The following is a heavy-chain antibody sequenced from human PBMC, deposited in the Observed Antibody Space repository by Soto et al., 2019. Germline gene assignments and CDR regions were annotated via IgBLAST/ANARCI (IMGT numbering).Heavy chain of an antibody. CDR3: AHPRGYGVFDAVDI. V-gene: IGHV3-23*01. Sequence: EVQLLESGGGLVQPGGSLRLSCAASGFTFSTYAMNWVRQAPGKGLEWVSAISKTGVSTYYAESVRGRFTISRDNSINTLYLQMSGLRTEDTAVYYCAHPRGYGVFDAVDIWGQGRMVTVSS. CDR1: GFTFSTYA. D-gene: IGHD4-17*01. CDR2: ISKTGVST. J-gene: IGHJ3*02.